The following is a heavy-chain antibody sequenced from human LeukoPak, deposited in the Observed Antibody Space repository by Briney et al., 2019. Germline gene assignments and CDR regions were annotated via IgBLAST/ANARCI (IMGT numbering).Heavy chain of an antibody. J-gene: IGHJ4*02. CDR1: GYTFTTYG. CDR3: ARGRGEGYYYGSGTPYYFDY. Sequence: ASVQVSCKASGYTFTTYGMNWVRQAPGQGLEWMGWINSNTGNPTYAQGFTGRFVFSLDTSASTAYLQISSLKAEDTAVYYCARGRGEGYYYGSGTPYYFDYWGQGTLVTVSS. D-gene: IGHD3-10*01. V-gene: IGHV7-4-1*02. CDR2: INSNTGNP.